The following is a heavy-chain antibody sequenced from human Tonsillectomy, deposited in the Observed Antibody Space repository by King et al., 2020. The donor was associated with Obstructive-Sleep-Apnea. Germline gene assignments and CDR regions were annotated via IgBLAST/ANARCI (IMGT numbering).Heavy chain of an antibody. Sequence: HVQLQQWGAGLLRASETLSLTCAVYGGSFREYSWSWIRQPPGKGLEWIGEIDHRGRTNDNPSLSSRVTMSADTSERQFSLKLSSVTAADTAVYYCARVGWQYISQTHYNFDVWGQGTLVTVSS. CDR3: ARVGWQYISQTHYNFDV. J-gene: IGHJ4*02. CDR1: GGSFREYS. D-gene: IGHD6-19*01. V-gene: IGHV4-34*01. CDR2: IDHRGRT.